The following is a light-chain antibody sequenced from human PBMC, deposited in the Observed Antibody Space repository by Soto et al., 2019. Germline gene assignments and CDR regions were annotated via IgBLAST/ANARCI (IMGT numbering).Light chain of an antibody. CDR3: QKYNSAPFT. Sequence: EIPVTRSPSSLSASVGDRVTLTCRASQGISNYLAGYQQKPGKVPKLRIDAASTLQSGVPSRFSGSGSGTDVTLTISSLQPEDVATYYCQKYNSAPFTFGPGTKVDIK. V-gene: IGKV1-27*01. CDR1: QGISNY. J-gene: IGKJ3*01. CDR2: AAS.